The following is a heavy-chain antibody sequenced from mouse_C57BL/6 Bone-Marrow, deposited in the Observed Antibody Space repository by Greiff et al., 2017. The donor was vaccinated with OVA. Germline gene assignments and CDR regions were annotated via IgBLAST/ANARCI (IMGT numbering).Heavy chain of an antibody. D-gene: IGHD1-1*01. CDR1: GYTLTRYW. V-gene: IGHV1-64*01. CDR2: IHPNSGST. Sequence: QVQLQQPGAELVKPGASVKLSCKASGYTLTRYWMHWVKQRPGQGLEWIGMIHPNSGSTTYNEKFKSKATLTVDKSSSTAYMQLSSLTSEDSAVYDCAISPSVDSSYHYWGQGTTLTVSS. CDR3: AISPSVDSSYHY. J-gene: IGHJ2*01.